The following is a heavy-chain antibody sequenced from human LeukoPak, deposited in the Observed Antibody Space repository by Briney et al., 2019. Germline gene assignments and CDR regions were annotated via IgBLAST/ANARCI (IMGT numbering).Heavy chain of an antibody. J-gene: IGHJ3*02. D-gene: IGHD6-19*01. CDR2: ISSSSSTI. CDR1: GFTFSSYS. Sequence: HPGGSLRLSCAASGFTFSSYSMNWVRQAPGKGLEWVSYISSSSSTIYYADSVKGRFTISRDNAKNSLYLQMNSLRAEDTAVYYCARDGAIAVAGTDAFDIWGQGTMVTVSS. CDR3: ARDGAIAVAGTDAFDI. V-gene: IGHV3-48*01.